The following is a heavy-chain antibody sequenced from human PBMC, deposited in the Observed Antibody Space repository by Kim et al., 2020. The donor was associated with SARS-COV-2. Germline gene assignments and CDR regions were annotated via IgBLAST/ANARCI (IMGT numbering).Heavy chain of an antibody. J-gene: IGHJ6*02. CDR3: ARCRADRGYSYGLYYYYGMDV. D-gene: IGHD5-18*01. V-gene: IGHV1-69*04. Sequence: SVKVSCKASGGTFSSYAISWVRKAPGQGLEWMGRIIPILGIANYAQKFQGRVTITADKSTSTAYMELSSLRSEDTAVYYCARCRADRGYSYGLYYYYGMDVWGQGTTVTVSS. CDR1: GGTFSSYA. CDR2: IIPILGIA.